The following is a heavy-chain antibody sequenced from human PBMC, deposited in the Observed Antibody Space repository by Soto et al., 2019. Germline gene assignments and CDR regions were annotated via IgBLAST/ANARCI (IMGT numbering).Heavy chain of an antibody. CDR2: IWYDGSHK. V-gene: IGHV3-33*01. J-gene: IGHJ4*02. CDR1: GFTFSQFG. D-gene: IGHD3-22*01. CDR3: ARDLIGYYQYYFDY. Sequence: PGWSLRLSCAASGFTFSQFGMHWVRQAPGKGLEWVAIIWYDGSHKYYADSVKGRFTISRDNSKNTLYLQMNSLRAEDTAVYYCARDLIGYYQYYFDYWGQGTLVTVSS.